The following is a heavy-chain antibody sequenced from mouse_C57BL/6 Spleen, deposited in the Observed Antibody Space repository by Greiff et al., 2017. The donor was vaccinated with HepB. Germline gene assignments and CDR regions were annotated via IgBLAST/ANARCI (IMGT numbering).Heavy chain of an antibody. CDR2: ISNGGGST. Sequence: EVQLVESGGGLVQPGGSLKLSCAASGFTFSDYYMYWVRQTPEKRLEWVAYISNGGGSTYYPDTVKGRFTISRDKAKNTLYLQMSRLKSEDTAMYYCARRTGGYYAMDYWGQGTSVTVSS. CDR1: GFTFSDYY. V-gene: IGHV5-12*01. J-gene: IGHJ4*01. CDR3: ARRTGGYYAMDY.